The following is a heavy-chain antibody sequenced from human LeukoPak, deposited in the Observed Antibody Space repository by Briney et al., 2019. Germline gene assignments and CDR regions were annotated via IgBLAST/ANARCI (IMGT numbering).Heavy chain of an antibody. Sequence: GGSLRLSCAASGFTFSSYSMNWVRQAPGKGLQWVSSIDPSSYYIYYGDSVKGRSAISRDNAKNSLYLQINSLRAEDTAVYYCARVSGRLERQSDLDFWGQGTLVTVSS. J-gene: IGHJ4*02. CDR3: ARVSGRLERQSDLDF. CDR1: GFTFSSYS. V-gene: IGHV3-21*01. D-gene: IGHD1-1*01. CDR2: IDPSSYYI.